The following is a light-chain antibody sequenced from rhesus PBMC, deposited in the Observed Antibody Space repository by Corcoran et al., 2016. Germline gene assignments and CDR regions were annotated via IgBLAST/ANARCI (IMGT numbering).Light chain of an antibody. Sequence: DIQMTQSPSSLSASVGDTVTITCRASQSISSWVAWYQQKPGKAPKFLIKKASTLQSGVPSRFSGSGSGTDFTLTISSLQSEDFATYYCQQYSSSPWTFGQGTKVEIK. CDR3: QQYSSSPWT. V-gene: IGKV1-22*01. CDR1: QSISSW. J-gene: IGKJ1*01. CDR2: KAS.